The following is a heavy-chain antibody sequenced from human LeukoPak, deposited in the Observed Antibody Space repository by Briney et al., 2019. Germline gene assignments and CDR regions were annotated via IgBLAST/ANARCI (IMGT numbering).Heavy chain of an antibody. J-gene: IGHJ4*02. V-gene: IGHV3-23*01. CDR3: AKGGYSGSYIGY. CDR1: GFTFSSYA. D-gene: IGHD1-26*01. CDR2: ISGSGGST. Sequence: GGPLRLSCAASGFTFSSYAMSWVRQAPGKGLEWVSAISGSGGSTYYADSVKGRFTISRDNSKNTLYLQMNSLRAEDTAVYYCAKGGYSGSYIGYWGQGTLVTVSS.